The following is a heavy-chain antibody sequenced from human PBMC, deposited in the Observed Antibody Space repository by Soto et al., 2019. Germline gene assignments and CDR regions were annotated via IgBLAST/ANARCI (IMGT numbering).Heavy chain of an antibody. V-gene: IGHV1-69*01. J-gene: IGHJ6*02. CDR3: ARSQGSSTSLEIYYYYYYGMDV. CDR1: GGTFGSYA. CDR2: IIPIPGTA. Sequence: QVQLVQSGAEVKKPGSSVKVSCTASGGTFGSYAISWVRQAPGQGLEWMGGIIPIPGTANYAQKFQGRVTIAADESTSTAYMELSSLRSEDTAVYYCARSQGSSTSLEIYYYYYYGMDVWGQGTTVTVS. D-gene: IGHD2-2*01.